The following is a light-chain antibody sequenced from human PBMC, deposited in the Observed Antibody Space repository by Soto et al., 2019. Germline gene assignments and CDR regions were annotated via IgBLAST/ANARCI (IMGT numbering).Light chain of an antibody. Sequence: EIVFTQSPGTLSLSPGERATRSCRASQTVSSSYLTSYQQKPAQPPRLLIXGASTRATGIPDRFSGSGAGTDFFLTISRLEPEDFVVYYCQHYVNSPPGTFGQGTKVDIK. V-gene: IGKV3-20*01. CDR2: GAS. CDR1: QTVSSSY. J-gene: IGKJ1*01. CDR3: QHYVNSPPGT.